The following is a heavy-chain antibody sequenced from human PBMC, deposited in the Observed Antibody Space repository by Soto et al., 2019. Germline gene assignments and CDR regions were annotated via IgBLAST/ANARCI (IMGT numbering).Heavy chain of an antibody. D-gene: IGHD1-26*01. V-gene: IGHV1-2*02. CDR3: ARDLAKGGGSAGFDY. CDR2: INPKSGGT. Sequence: QVQLVQSGAEVKKPGASVNVSCKASGYTFTVYYMHWVRQAPGQGLEWMGWINPKSGGTMYPQKFQGRATMTWDTAISTAYMALTSLRSDDTAVYYCARDLAKGGGSAGFDYWGQGTLVTVSS. J-gene: IGHJ4*02. CDR1: GYTFTVYY.